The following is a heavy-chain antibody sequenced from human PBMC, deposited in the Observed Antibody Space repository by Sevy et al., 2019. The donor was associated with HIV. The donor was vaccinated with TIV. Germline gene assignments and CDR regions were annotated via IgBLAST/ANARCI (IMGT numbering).Heavy chain of an antibody. Sequence: ASVKVSCKASGGTFSSYAISWVRQAPGQGLEWMGGIIPIFGTANYAQKFQGRVTITADESTSTAYMELSSLRSEDTAVYYCARVGYCSSTSCYGDYYYGMDVWGQGTTVTISS. CDR2: IIPIFGTA. CDR3: ARVGYCSSTSCYGDYYYGMDV. V-gene: IGHV1-69*13. J-gene: IGHJ6*02. CDR1: GGTFSSYA. D-gene: IGHD2-2*01.